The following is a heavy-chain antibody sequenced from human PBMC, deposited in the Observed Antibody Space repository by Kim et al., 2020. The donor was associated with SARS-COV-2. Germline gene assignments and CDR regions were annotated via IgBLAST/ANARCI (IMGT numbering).Heavy chain of an antibody. V-gene: IGHV3-30*04. CDR1: GFTFSSYA. J-gene: IGHJ5*02. CDR3: ARGGGYGESYNWFDP. CDR2: ISYDGSNK. Sequence: GGSLRLSCAASGFTFSSYAMHRVRQAPGKGLEWVAVISYDGSNKYYADSVKGRFTISRDNSKNTLYLQMNSLRAEDTAVYYCARGGGYGESYNWFDPWG. D-gene: IGHD5-12*01.